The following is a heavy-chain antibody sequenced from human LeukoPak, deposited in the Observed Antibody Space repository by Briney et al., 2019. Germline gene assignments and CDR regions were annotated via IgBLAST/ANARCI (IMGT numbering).Heavy chain of an antibody. D-gene: IGHD2-21*01. J-gene: IGHJ3*02. Sequence: ASVKVSCKASGYTFTGYYMHWVRQAPGQGLEWMGWINPNSGGTNYAQKFQGRVTMTRDTSISTAYMELSRLRSDDTAVYYCARVVIYDSDAFDIWGQGTMVTVS. CDR2: INPNSGGT. CDR1: GYTFTGYY. V-gene: IGHV1-2*02. CDR3: ARVVIYDSDAFDI.